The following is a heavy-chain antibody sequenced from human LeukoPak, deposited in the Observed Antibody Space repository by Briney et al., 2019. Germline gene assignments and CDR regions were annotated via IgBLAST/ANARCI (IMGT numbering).Heavy chain of an antibody. J-gene: IGHJ6*02. CDR1: GYTFTSYG. Sequence: ASVKVSCKASGYTFTSYGISWVRQAPGQGLEWMGWISAYNGNTNYAQKLQGRVTMTTDTSTSTAYMELRSLRSDDTAVYYCARDQVTRSPDYCYYGMVVWGQGTTVTVSS. CDR3: ARDQVTRSPDYCYYGMVV. CDR2: ISAYNGNT. V-gene: IGHV1-18*01. D-gene: IGHD2-21*02.